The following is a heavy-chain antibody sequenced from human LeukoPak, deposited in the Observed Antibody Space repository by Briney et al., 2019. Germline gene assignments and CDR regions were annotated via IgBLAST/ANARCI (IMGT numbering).Heavy chain of an antibody. CDR3: ARTTEAHSWRTRFYDYYMDV. CDR1: GGSISSSNW. D-gene: IGHD6-13*01. CDR2: IYHSGST. J-gene: IGHJ6*03. Sequence: SGTLSLTCAVSGGSISSSNWWSWVRQPPGKGLEWIGEIYHSGSTNYNPSLKSRVTISVDTSKNQFSLKLSSVTAADTAVYYCARTTEAHSWRTRFYDYYMDVWGKGTTVTVSS. V-gene: IGHV4-4*02.